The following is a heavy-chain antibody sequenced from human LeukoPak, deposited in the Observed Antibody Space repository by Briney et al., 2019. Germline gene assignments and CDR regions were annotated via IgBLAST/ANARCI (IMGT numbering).Heavy chain of an antibody. J-gene: IGHJ4*02. D-gene: IGHD2-2*01. CDR1: GNSW. Sequence: GGSLRLSFAASGNSWMHWVRQAPGKGLVWVSHINSDGSWSSYADSVKGRFTISNDNAKNTVYLQMNNLRAEDTAVYYCVSFYETYWGRGTLVTVSS. CDR2: INSDGSWS. CDR3: VSFYETY. V-gene: IGHV3-74*01.